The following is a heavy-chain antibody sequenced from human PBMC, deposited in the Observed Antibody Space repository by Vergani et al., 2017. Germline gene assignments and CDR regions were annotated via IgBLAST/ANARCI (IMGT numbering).Heavy chain of an antibody. J-gene: IGHJ5*02. CDR1: GGSFSGYY. Sequence: QVQLQQWGAGLLKPSETLSLTCAVYGGSFSGYYWGWIRQPPGKGLEWIGSIYHSGSTYYNPSLKSRVTISVDTSKNQFSLKLNSVTAADTAVYYCARFGGVFGVVPGFDPWGQGTLVTVSS. CDR3: ARFGGVFGVVPGFDP. CDR2: IYHSGST. V-gene: IGHV4-34*01. D-gene: IGHD3-3*01.